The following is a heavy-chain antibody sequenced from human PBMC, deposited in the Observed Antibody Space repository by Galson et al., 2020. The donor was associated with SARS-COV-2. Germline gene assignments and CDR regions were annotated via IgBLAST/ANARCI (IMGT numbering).Heavy chain of an antibody. D-gene: IGHD5-18*01. CDR3: ALIERDTAMVPSGLYYCGMDV. CDR1: GGSVSSGSYY. Sequence: SETLSLTCTVSGGSVSSGSYYWSWIRQPPGKGLEWIGYIYYSGSTNYNPSLKSRVTISVDTSKNQFSLKLSSVTAADTAVYYCALIERDTAMVPSGLYYCGMDVWGQGTTVTVSS. V-gene: IGHV4-61*01. J-gene: IGHJ6*02. CDR2: IYYSGST.